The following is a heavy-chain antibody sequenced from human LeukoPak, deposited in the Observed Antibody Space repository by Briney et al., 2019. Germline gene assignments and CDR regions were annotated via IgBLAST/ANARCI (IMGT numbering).Heavy chain of an antibody. CDR1: GFTVSSNY. D-gene: IGHD5-18*01. Sequence: GGSLRLSCAASGFTVSSNYMSWVRQAPGKGLEWVSVIYSGGSTYYADSVKGRFTISRDNSKNTLYLQMNSLRAEDTAVYYCARDDGYSYGAYYYGMDVWGQGTTVTVSS. J-gene: IGHJ6*02. V-gene: IGHV3-53*01. CDR2: IYSGGST. CDR3: ARDDGYSYGAYYYGMDV.